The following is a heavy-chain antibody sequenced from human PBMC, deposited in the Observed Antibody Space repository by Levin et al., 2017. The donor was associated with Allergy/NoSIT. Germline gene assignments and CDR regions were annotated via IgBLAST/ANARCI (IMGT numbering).Heavy chain of an antibody. V-gene: IGHV1-69*13. CDR3: GKNRVYDFLSYAYIDV. CDR1: GDTFRSFA. CDR2: VIPVFGSA. Sequence: GASVKVSCKASGDTFRSFAFSWVRQAPGQGLEWMGGVIPVFGSAKYAQKFQDRVTVTADESTSTVYMELSSLTSEDTAVYYGGKNRVYDFLSYAYIDVWGNGTTVTVSS. J-gene: IGHJ6*03. D-gene: IGHD5/OR15-5a*01.